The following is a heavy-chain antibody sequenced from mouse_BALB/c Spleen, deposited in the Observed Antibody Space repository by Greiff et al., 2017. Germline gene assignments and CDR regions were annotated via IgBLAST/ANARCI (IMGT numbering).Heavy chain of an antibody. CDR1: GFTFSSYA. J-gene: IGHJ3*01. D-gene: IGHD2-4*01. CDR2: ISSGGST. Sequence: EVMLVESGGGLVKPGGSLKLSCAASGFTFSSYAMSWVRQTPEKRLEWVASISSGGSTYYPDSVKGRFTISRDNARNILYLQMSSLRSEDTAMYYCAREGYDYDGWFAYWGQGTLVTVSA. CDR3: AREGYDYDGWFAY. V-gene: IGHV5-6-5*01.